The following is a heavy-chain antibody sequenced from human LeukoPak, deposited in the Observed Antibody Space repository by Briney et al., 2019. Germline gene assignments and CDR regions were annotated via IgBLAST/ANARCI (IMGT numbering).Heavy chain of an antibody. CDR1: AFNYTAYW. D-gene: IGHD5-12*01. V-gene: IGHV3-74*01. CDR3: AVNNGGYGP. J-gene: IGHJ5*02. Sequence: GGSLRLSCASSAFNYTAYWMHWVRQDPRQGLLWVARINSDGTTTNYADSVQGRFPISRDNAKNTLFLQMNSLRAEDTAVYFCAVNNGGYGPWGQGALVTVSS. CDR2: INSDGTTT.